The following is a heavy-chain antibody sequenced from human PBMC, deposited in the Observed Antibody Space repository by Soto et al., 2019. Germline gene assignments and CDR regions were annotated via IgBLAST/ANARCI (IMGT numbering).Heavy chain of an antibody. D-gene: IGHD2-15*01. V-gene: IGHV3-30*18. CDR3: AKLDEGGLQYAYYAMDV. CDR2: ISYDGSNK. Sequence: LRLSCVASGFTFSNYGMHWVRQAPGKGLEWVAVISYDGSNKYYADSVKGRFTISRDNSKNTLYLQMTSLRTEDTALYYCAKLDEGGLQYAYYAMDVWGQGTTVTVSS. CDR1: GFTFSNYG. J-gene: IGHJ6*02.